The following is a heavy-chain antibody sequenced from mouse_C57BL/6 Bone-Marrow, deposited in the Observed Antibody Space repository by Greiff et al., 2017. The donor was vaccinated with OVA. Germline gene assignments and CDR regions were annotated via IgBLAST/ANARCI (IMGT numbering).Heavy chain of an antibody. CDR3: ASPSFYYGSSSAWLAY. CDR1: GYTFTSYW. D-gene: IGHD1-1*01. Sequence: QVQLQQSGAELVKPGASVKMSCKASGYTFTSYWITWVKQRPGQGLEWIGDIYPGSGSTNYNEKFKSKATLTVDTSSSTAYMQLSSLTSEDSAVYYCASPSFYYGSSSAWLAYWGQGTLVTVSA. CDR2: IYPGSGST. V-gene: IGHV1-55*01. J-gene: IGHJ3*01.